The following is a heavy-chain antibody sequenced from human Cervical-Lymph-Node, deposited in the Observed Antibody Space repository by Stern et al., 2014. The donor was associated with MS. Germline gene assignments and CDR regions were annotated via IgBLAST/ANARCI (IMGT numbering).Heavy chain of an antibody. V-gene: IGHV4-59*01. CDR1: GGSISSYY. CDR3: ARGVSNHRYQH. J-gene: IGHJ1*01. D-gene: IGHD3-3*02. Sequence: QVQLVQSGPGLVKPSETLSLTCTVSGGSISSYYWSWIRQPPGRGLEWIAYIYYGGSTNYNPSLKSRVTISVDTSKNQFSLNLSSVTAADTAVYYCARGVSNHRYQHWGQGTLVTVSS. CDR2: IYYGGST.